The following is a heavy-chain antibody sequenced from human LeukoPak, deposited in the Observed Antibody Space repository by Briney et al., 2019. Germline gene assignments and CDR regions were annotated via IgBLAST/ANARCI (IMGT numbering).Heavy chain of an antibody. J-gene: IGHJ4*02. CDR2: IDPSDSYT. D-gene: IGHD3-10*01. CDR1: GYSFTSYW. V-gene: IGHV5-10-1*01. CDR3: ARHYSAVTPPDY. Sequence: GESLKISCKGSGYSFTSYWISWVRQMPGKGLEWMGRIDPSDSYTDYSPSFQGHVTISADKSISTAYLQWSSLEASDTAMYYCARHYSAVTPPDYWGQGTLVTVSS.